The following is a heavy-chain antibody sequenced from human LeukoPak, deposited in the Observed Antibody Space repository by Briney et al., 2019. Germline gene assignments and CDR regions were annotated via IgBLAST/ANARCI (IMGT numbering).Heavy chain of an antibody. Sequence: GGSLRLSCAASGFTFSSYWIHWVRHAPGAGLVRVSRINTDGSRTNYADSVKGRFTISRDNARNTLYLQMNSLRAEDTAVYYCAREWPTPPIAAAGTDGFDYWGQGTLVTVSS. D-gene: IGHD6-13*01. J-gene: IGHJ4*02. V-gene: IGHV3-74*01. CDR3: AREWPTPPIAAAGTDGFDY. CDR1: GFTFSSYW. CDR2: INTDGSRT.